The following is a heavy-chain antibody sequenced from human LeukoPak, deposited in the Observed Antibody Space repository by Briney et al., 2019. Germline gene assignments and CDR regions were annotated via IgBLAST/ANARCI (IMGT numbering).Heavy chain of an antibody. CDR1: GASISSYY. CDR3: AGVPSGSLYYYGMDV. J-gene: IGHJ6*02. CDR2: VSYSGST. V-gene: IGHV4-59*01. D-gene: IGHD1-26*01. Sequence: PSETLSLTCTVSGASISSYYWSWIRQPPGKGLESIGYVSYSGSTNYNPSLKSRVTISVDTSKNQFSLKLSSVTAADTAVYYCAGVPSGSLYYYGMDVWGQGTTVTVSS.